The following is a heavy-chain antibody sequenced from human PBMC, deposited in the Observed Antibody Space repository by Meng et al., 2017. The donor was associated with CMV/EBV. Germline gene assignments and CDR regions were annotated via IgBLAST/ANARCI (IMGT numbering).Heavy chain of an antibody. CDR3: ARLGSSSSWVLGWFDP. J-gene: IGHJ5*02. D-gene: IGHD6-6*01. V-gene: IGHV4-28*01. Sequence: YSISSSNWWGWIRQPPGKGLEWSGYIYYSGSTYYNPSLKSRVTMSVDTSKNQFSLKLSSVTAVDTAVYYCARLGSSSSWVLGWFDPWGQGTLVTVSS. CDR1: YSISSSNW. CDR2: IYYSGST.